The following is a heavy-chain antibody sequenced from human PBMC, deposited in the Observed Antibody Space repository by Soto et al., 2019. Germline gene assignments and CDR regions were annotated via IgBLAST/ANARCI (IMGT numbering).Heavy chain of an antibody. D-gene: IGHD6-6*01. J-gene: IGHJ4*02. CDR3: ARTTYTSSNYFDY. V-gene: IGHV4-59*01. Sequence: PSETLSLTCTVSGGSISSYYWSWIRQPPGKGLEWIAYIYYRGSPTYNPSLKSRVTISADTSKNQFSLKLSSVTAADTAVYYCARTTYTSSNYFDYWGQGTVVTVSS. CDR2: IYYRGSP. CDR1: GGSISSYY.